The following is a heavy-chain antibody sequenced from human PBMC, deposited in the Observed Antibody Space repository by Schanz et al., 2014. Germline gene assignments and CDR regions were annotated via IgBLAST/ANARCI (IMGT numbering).Heavy chain of an antibody. J-gene: IGHJ4*02. CDR1: GLTFTSAW. CDR3: ARGGFGEVSYFDY. D-gene: IGHD3-10*01. CDR2: ISGSGGST. Sequence: EVQLLESGGGLVQPGGSLRLSCATSGLTFTSAWMSWVRQAPGKGLEWVSAISGSGGSTYYADSVKGRFTISRDNSKNTLYLQMNSLRAEDTAVYYCARGGFGEVSYFDYWGQGTLVTVSS. V-gene: IGHV3-23*01.